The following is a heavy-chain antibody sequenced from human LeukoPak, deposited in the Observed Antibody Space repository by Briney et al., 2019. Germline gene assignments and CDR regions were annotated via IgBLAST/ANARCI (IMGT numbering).Heavy chain of an antibody. J-gene: IGHJ4*02. Sequence: ASETLSLTCTVSGGPISSGDYYWSWIRQPPGKGLEWIGYIYYSGSTYYNPSLKSRVTISVDTSKNQFSLKLSSVTAADTAVYYCARAETHYDILTGYLGHWGQGTLVTVSS. CDR2: IYYSGST. CDR1: GGPISSGDYY. V-gene: IGHV4-30-4*08. CDR3: ARAETHYDILTGYLGH. D-gene: IGHD3-9*01.